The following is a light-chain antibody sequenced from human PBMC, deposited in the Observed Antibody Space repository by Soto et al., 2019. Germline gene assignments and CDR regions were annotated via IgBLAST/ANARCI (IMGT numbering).Light chain of an antibody. J-gene: IGKJ1*01. CDR1: QDIGGR. CDR3: LQVYSFPRT. Sequence: DIQMTQSPSSVSASVGDRITITGRASQDIGGRLPWFQQKPGKAPQYLIQAASILQSGVPSRFSGSGSGTEFILTINNLQPEDFASYFCLQVYSFPRTFGLGTKVDIK. CDR2: AAS. V-gene: IGKV1-12*01.